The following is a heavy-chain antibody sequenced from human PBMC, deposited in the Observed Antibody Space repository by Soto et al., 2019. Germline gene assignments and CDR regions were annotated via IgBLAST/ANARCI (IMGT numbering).Heavy chain of an antibody. V-gene: IGHV3-30-3*01. J-gene: IGHJ4*02. CDR2: ISFDGNNK. CDR3: GRCTGTSCHLGADF. CDR1: GFTFSNYA. D-gene: IGHD2-2*01. Sequence: VQLLESGGGVVQPGRSLRLSCAASGFTFSNYALHWVRQAPGRGLEWVALISFDGNNKYYANSVKGRFTISRDNSKNTLYLQMNSLRAEDTAVYYCGRCTGTSCHLGADFWGQGTLVIVSS.